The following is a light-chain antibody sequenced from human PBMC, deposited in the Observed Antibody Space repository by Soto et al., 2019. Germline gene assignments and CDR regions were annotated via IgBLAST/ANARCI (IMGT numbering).Light chain of an antibody. V-gene: IGLV2-8*01. Sequence: QSALTQPPSASGSPGQSVTISCTGTSSDVGGYNYVSWYQQHPGKAPKLMIYDVSKRPSGVPDRFSGSKSGNTASLTVSGLQAEDEADYYCSSYADSNNLVFGGRTKLTVL. J-gene: IGLJ2*01. CDR1: SSDVGGYNY. CDR2: DVS. CDR3: SSYADSNNLV.